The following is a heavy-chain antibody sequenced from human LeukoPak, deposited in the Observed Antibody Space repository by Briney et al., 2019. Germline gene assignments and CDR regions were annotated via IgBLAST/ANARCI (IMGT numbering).Heavy chain of an antibody. CDR3: ATLGGRFGEFLY. CDR1: GFTFSSYS. D-gene: IGHD3-10*01. V-gene: IGHV3-21*01. CDR2: VSSTSSFI. J-gene: IGHJ4*02. Sequence: GGSLRLSCAASGFTFSSYSINWVRQAPGKGLEWVSCVSSTSSFIYYADSVKGRFTISRDNAKNSLYLQMNSLRAEDTAVYYCATLGGRFGEFLYWGQGTLVTVSS.